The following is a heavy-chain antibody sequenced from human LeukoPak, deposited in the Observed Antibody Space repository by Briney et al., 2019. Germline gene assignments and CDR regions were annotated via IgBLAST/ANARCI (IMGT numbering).Heavy chain of an antibody. Sequence: PGGSLRLSCAASGFTFSSYSMNWVRQAPGKGLEWVSSISSSSSYIYYADSVKGRFTISRDNAKNSLYLQMNSLRAEDTAVYYCARDETAVVAAANLPYGMDVWGQGTTVTVSS. V-gene: IGHV3-21*01. J-gene: IGHJ6*02. CDR2: ISSSSSYI. CDR1: GFTFSSYS. CDR3: ARDETAVVAAANLPYGMDV. D-gene: IGHD2-15*01.